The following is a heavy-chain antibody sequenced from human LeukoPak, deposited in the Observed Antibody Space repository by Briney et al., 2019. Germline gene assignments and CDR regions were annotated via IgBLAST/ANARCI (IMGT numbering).Heavy chain of an antibody. V-gene: IGHV1-46*01. J-gene: IGHJ3*02. CDR1: GYTFTSYY. Sequence: ASVTVSCKASGYTFTSYYMHWVRQAPGQGLEWMGIINPSGGSTSYAQKFQGRVTMTRDTSTSTVYMELSGLRSEDTAVYYCARDSMYDSSGYHAFDIWGQGTMVTVSS. CDR3: ARDSMYDSSGYHAFDI. D-gene: IGHD3-22*01. CDR2: INPSGGST.